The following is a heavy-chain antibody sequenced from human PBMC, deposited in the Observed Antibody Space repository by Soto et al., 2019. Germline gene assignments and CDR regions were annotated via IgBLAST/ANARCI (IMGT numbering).Heavy chain of an antibody. V-gene: IGHV4-39*01. J-gene: IGHJ4*02. Sequence: QLQLQESGPGLVKSSETLSLTCSVSGASVSSSHYWGWIRKPPGKGLEWIGSVSYSGSPYYSPSFKSLITISVDTSNTQFSLGVRSVTATDTAVYFCARHYNTGAFFDYWGQGKLVTVSS. CDR3: ARHYNTGAFFDY. CDR2: VSYSGSP. D-gene: IGHD1-20*01. CDR1: GASVSSSHY.